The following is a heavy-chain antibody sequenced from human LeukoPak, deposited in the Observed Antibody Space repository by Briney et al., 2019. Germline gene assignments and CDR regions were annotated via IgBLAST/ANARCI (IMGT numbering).Heavy chain of an antibody. D-gene: IGHD6-13*01. CDR2: VSADGSNK. CDR1: GFTFSDYG. V-gene: IGHV3-30*18. J-gene: IGHJ4*02. CDR3: AKGGVSVIGSWYGDYFDY. Sequence: GGSLRLSCEASGFTFSDYGMHWVRQAPGKGLEWVAVVSADGSNKQYADSVKGRFTISRDNSKNTLNLQLNSLRSEDTAVYYFAKGGVSVIGSWYGDYFDYWGQGTLVTVSS.